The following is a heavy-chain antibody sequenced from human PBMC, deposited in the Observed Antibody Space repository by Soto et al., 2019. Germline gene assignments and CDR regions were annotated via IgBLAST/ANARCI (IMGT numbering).Heavy chain of an antibody. CDR3: VRLVDIEATIGWFDP. CDR2: IYLDGTT. V-gene: IGHV4-38-2*01. J-gene: IGHJ5*02. D-gene: IGHD5-12*01. Sequence: PSETLSLTCVVSGYSISSGYFWAWIRQPPGEGLEWIGRIYLDGTTSYNPSLNSRVTISVDTSKNQFSLKVTSVIAADTAVYYCVRLVDIEATIGWFDPWGQGTLVTVSS. CDR1: GYSISSGYF.